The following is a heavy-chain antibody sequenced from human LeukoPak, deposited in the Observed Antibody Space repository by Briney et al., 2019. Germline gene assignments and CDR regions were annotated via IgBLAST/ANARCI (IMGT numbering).Heavy chain of an antibody. CDR3: ARDVLWFGNNWFDP. CDR2: IYYSGST. CDR1: GGSISSYY. Sequence: PSETLSLTCTVSGGSISSYYWSWIRQPPGKGREWIGYIYYSGSTNYNPSLKSRVTISVDTSKNQFSLKLSSVTAADTAVYYCARDVLWFGNNWFDPWGQGTLVTVSS. V-gene: IGHV4-59*01. J-gene: IGHJ5*02. D-gene: IGHD3-10*01.